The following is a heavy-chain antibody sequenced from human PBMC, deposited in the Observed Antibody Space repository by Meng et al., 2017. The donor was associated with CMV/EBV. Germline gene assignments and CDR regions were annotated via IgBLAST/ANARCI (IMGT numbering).Heavy chain of an antibody. CDR2: IKDTGTT. Sequence: TLSLTCAVYGGSLSGYSWTWIRQSPAKGLEWIGNIKDTGTTNYNPSLKSRVSILVDTSKNQFSLKLKSVTGADTAIYYCARGAPGYWGQGTLVTVSS. V-gene: IGHV4-34*01. CDR1: GGSLSGYS. CDR3: ARGAPGY. J-gene: IGHJ4*02.